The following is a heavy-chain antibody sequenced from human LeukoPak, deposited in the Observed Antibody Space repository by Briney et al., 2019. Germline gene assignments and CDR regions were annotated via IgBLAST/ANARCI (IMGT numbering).Heavy chain of an antibody. CDR2: ISGSGGST. J-gene: IGHJ6*04. V-gene: IGHV3-20*04. D-gene: IGHD3-10*02. CDR3: AELGITMIGGV. Sequence: GGSLRLSCAASGFTFDDYGMSWVRQAPGKGLEWVSAISGSGGSTYYADSVKGRFTISRDNAKNSLYLQMNSLRAEDTAVYYCAELGITMIGGVWGKGTTVTISS. CDR1: GFTFDDYG.